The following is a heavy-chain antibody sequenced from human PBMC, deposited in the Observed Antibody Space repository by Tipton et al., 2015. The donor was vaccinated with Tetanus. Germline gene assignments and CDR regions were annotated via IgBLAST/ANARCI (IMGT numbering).Heavy chain of an antibody. Sequence: TLSLTCTVSGGSITSGGYYWSWIRQHPGKGLEWIGDIYYSGSTYYNPSLKSRVTMSVDTSRNQFSLRLSSVTAADTAVYYCARHNSGYFTFFDYWGQGTLVTVSS. D-gene: IGHD3-22*01. CDR3: ARHNSGYFTFFDY. J-gene: IGHJ4*02. CDR1: GGSITSGGYY. V-gene: IGHV4-31*03. CDR2: IYYSGST.